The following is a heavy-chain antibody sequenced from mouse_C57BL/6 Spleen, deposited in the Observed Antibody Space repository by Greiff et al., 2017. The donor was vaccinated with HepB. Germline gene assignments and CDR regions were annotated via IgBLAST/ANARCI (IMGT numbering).Heavy chain of an antibody. CDR3: PISTVVAGQAMDY. CDR2: IDPETGGT. V-gene: IGHV1-15*01. CDR1: GYTFTDYE. J-gene: IGHJ4*01. D-gene: IGHD1-1*01. Sequence: VQLQQSGAELVRPGASVTLSCKASGYTFTDYEMHWVKQTPVHGLEWIGAIDPETGGTAYNQKFKGKAILTADKSSSTAYMELRSRTSEDAAVYYCPISTVVAGQAMDYWGQGTSVTVSS.